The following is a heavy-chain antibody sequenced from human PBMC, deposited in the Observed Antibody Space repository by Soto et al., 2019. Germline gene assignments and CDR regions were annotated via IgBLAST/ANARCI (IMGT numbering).Heavy chain of an antibody. D-gene: IGHD2-15*01. J-gene: IGHJ4*02. CDR3: AHSLGRLVVNYFDY. V-gene: IGHV2-5*02. CDR1: GFSLSTSGVG. CDR2: LYWDDDK. Sequence: QITLKESGPTLVKPTQTLTLTCTFSGFSLSTSGVGVGWIRQPPGKALEWLALLYWDDDKRYSPSLKSRLTITKDTSQNQVVLTVTHMDPVDTATYYCAHSLGRLVVNYFDYWGQGTLVTVSS.